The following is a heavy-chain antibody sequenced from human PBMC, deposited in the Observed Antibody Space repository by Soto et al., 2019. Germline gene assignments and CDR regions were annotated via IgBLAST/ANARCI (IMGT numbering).Heavy chain of an antibody. J-gene: IGHJ3*02. Sequence: ETLSLTCTVSGGSISSSGYYWGWIRQPPGKGLEWIGSIYYSGGTYYNPSLKSRVTISVDTSKNQFSLKLTSVTAADTAVYYCARLMADCSSNTCYWVGAFDIWGQGTMVTVSS. V-gene: IGHV4-39*01. D-gene: IGHD2-2*01. CDR2: IYYSGGT. CDR3: ARLMADCSSNTCYWVGAFDI. CDR1: GGSISSSGYY.